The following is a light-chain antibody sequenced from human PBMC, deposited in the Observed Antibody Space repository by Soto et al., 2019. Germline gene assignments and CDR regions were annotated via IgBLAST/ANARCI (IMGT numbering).Light chain of an antibody. CDR1: QSVTRY. Sequence: IVLTHSPGTLALSPCEGVTLSVRASQSVTRYLAWYQQKPGQAPRLLISDASGRATGIPDRFSGSGSETDFSLTINRLEPEDFAVYFCQQYGSSPITFGQGTRLEIK. CDR3: QQYGSSPIT. V-gene: IGKV3-20*01. J-gene: IGKJ5*01. CDR2: DAS.